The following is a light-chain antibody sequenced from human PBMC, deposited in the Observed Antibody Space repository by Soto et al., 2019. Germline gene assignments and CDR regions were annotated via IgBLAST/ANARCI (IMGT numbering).Light chain of an antibody. J-gene: IGKJ5*01. CDR2: GGS. Sequence: IVLPQSPATLSLTPGGRAPLSCTARQSVSSSYLAWYQQKPGQSPRLLIYGGSTRATAIPDRFSGSGSGADFTLTISRLEPEDFAVYYCQQYGTSPPAITFGQGTRLEIK. V-gene: IGKV3-20*01. CDR1: QSVSSSY. CDR3: QQYGTSPPAIT.